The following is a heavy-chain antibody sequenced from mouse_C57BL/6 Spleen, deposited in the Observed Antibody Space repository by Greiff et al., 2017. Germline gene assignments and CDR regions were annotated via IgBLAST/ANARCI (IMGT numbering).Heavy chain of an antibody. Sequence: QVTLNESGPGILQPSQTLRLTCSFSGFSLSTFGMGVGWIRQPSGKGLEWLAHLWWYADKYYNPALKSRFTISKDTSKTQVFLKIANVDTSDTDTYYCARGSTRVTTWGWYFDGWGTGTTVTVAS. D-gene: IGHD2-2*01. CDR3: ARGSTRVTTWGWYFDG. CDR1: GFSLSTFGMG. J-gene: IGHJ1*03. V-gene: IGHV8-8*01. CDR2: LWWYADK.